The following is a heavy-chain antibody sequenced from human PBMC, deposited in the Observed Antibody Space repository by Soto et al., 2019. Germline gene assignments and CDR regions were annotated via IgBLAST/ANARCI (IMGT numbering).Heavy chain of an antibody. V-gene: IGHV1-69*02. J-gene: IGHJ3*02. Sequence: SVKVSCKASGGTFSSYTISWVRQAPGQGLEWMGRIIPILGIANYAQKFQGRVTITADKSTSTAYMELSSLRSEDTAVYYCASLILRGPDSGDVFDIRGQGTMVTVSS. CDR3: ASLILRGPDSGDVFDI. CDR2: IIPILGIA. CDR1: GGTFSSYT. D-gene: IGHD2-15*01.